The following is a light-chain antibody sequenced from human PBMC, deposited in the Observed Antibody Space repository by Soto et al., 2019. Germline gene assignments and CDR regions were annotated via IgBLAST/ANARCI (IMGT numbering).Light chain of an antibody. Sequence: EIVFPQSPVTLSLSPGERGTLSFRTTQSVSSNLAWYQQKPGQAPRLLIYGASSRATGIPDRFSGSGSGTDFTLTISRLEPEDFAVYYCQQYGSSPQITFGQGTRLEIK. CDR1: QSVSSN. V-gene: IGKV3-20*01. CDR3: QQYGSSPQIT. J-gene: IGKJ5*01. CDR2: GAS.